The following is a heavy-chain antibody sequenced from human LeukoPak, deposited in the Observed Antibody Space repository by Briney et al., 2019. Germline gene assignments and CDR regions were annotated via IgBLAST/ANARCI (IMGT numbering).Heavy chain of an antibody. D-gene: IGHD6-13*01. CDR1: GYTFTSYG. CDR2: ISAYNGNT. V-gene: IGHV1-18*01. CDR3: ARDGLAAAGIDYYYGMDV. J-gene: IGHJ6*02. Sequence: GASVKVSCKASGYTFTSYGISWVRQAPGQGLEWMGWISAYNGNTNYAQKLQGRVTVTTDTSTSTAYMELRSLRSDDTAVYYCARDGLAAAGIDYYYGMDVWGQGTTVTVSS.